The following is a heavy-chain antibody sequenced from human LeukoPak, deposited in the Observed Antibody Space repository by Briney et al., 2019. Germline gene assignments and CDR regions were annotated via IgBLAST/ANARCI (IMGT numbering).Heavy chain of an antibody. D-gene: IGHD2-15*01. CDR3: AKARSIGVEGNWFDP. J-gene: IGHJ5*02. CDR1: RFRFNPYS. CDR2: VTGSGDST. Sequence: GLSLTLSYVPSRFRFNPYSMIRVRQAPGNGLDWASGVTGSGDSTYYAASVKGRFTISRDNSKHTPYLQMNSLRGEDTALYYCAKARSIGVEGNWFDPWGQGTLVTVSS. V-gene: IGHV3-23*01.